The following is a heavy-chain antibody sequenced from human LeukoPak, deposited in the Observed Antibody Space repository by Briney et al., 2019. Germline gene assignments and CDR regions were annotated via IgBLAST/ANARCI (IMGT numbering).Heavy chain of an antibody. D-gene: IGHD3-22*01. V-gene: IGHV3-23*01. CDR2: ST. Sequence: STHYADSVKGRFTISRDNTKNTLYLQMNSLRAEDTAIYYCAKSSYYDSSGYYREYYFDYWGQGTLVTVSS. J-gene: IGHJ4*02. CDR3: AKSSYYDSSGYYREYYFDY.